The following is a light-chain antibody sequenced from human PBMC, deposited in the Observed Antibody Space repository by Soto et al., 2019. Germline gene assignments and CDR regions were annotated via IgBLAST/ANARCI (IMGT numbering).Light chain of an antibody. CDR2: EGS. CDR1: SSDVGSYNH. Sequence: ALTQPASVSESPGQSITISCTGTSSDVGSYNHVSWYQQHPGKAPKLMIYEGSKRPSGVSNRFSGSKSGNTASLTISGLQAEDEADYYCCSYAGSSTFIFGGGTKVTVL. J-gene: IGLJ2*01. V-gene: IGLV2-23*03. CDR3: CSYAGSSTFI.